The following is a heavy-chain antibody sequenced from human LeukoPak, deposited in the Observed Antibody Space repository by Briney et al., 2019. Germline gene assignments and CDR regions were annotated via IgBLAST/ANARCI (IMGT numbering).Heavy chain of an antibody. Sequence: PGGSLRLSCAASGFIFSNYWMHWVRQAPGKGLVRVSRVNNDGSSTTYADPVKGRFTISRDNAKNTLYLQMNSLRAEDTAVYYCAKGGLRVTDYWGQGTLVTVSS. CDR1: GFIFSNYW. J-gene: IGHJ4*02. V-gene: IGHV3-74*03. CDR2: VNNDGSST. CDR3: AKGGLRVTDY. D-gene: IGHD5/OR15-5a*01.